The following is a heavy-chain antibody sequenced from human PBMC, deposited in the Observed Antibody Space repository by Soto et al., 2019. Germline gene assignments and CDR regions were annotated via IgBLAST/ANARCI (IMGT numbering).Heavy chain of an antibody. J-gene: IGHJ4*02. D-gene: IGHD3-10*01. V-gene: IGHV4-30-4*01. CDR1: GGSISSGDYY. CDR2: IYYSGST. Sequence: QVQLQESGPGLVKPSQTLSLTCTVSGGSISSGDYYWSWIRQPPGKGLEWIGYIYYSGSTYYNPSLKSRFTISVDTSKNQFSLKLSSVTAADTAVYYCARVRRITMVRGVPDYWGQGTLVTVSS. CDR3: ARVRRITMVRGVPDY.